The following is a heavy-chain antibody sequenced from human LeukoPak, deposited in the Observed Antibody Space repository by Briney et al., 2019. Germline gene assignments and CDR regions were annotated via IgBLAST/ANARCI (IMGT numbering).Heavy chain of an antibody. V-gene: IGHV1-18*01. Sequence: ASVTVSCKASGYTFTSYAIIWVRQAPGQGLEWMGWISVYNGNTNYAQNLQGRVTMTTDTSTSTVYMDLRSVGSDDTAVYYCALGSPSLDYWGQGTLVTVSS. J-gene: IGHJ4*02. CDR3: ALGSPSLDY. CDR2: ISVYNGNT. CDR1: GYTFTSYA. D-gene: IGHD3-16*01.